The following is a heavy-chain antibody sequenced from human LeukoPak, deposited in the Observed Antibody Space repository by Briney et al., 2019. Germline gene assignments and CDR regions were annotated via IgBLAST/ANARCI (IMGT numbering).Heavy chain of an antibody. CDR1: GFPFSDDW. V-gene: IGHV3-15*01. CDR2: IKKKADGGTT. Sequence: GGSLRLSCAASGFPFSDDWMSWVRQAPGKGLEWVGRIKKKADGGTTDYAAPVKGRFTISRDDSKNMLYLEMNNLKIEDTAVYYCTTVTMVRDYDYWGQGTLVTVS. J-gene: IGHJ4*02. D-gene: IGHD3-10*01. CDR3: TTVTMVRDYDY.